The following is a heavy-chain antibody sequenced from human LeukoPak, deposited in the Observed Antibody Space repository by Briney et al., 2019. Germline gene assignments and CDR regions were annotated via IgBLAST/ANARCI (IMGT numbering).Heavy chain of an antibody. V-gene: IGHV3-30-3*01. J-gene: IGHJ4*02. CDR2: ISYDGSNK. CDR3: ARLEYDSSGAPFDY. D-gene: IGHD3-22*01. Sequence: PGGSLRLSCAASGFTFSSYAMHWVRQAPGKGLEWVAVISYDGSNKYYADSVKGRFTISRDNSKNTLYLQMNSLRAEDTAVYYCARLEYDSSGAPFDYWGQGTLVTVSS. CDR1: GFTFSSYA.